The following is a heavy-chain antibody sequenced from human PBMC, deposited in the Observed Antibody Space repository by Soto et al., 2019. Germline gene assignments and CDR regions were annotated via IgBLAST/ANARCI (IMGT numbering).Heavy chain of an antibody. Sequence: GSLRLSCAASEFTFSTTYMSWVRQAPGKGLEWVSTLYTNGNGYYADSLKVRFTVSRDNSKNTVYLQMNSLRAEDTAVYYCAKTVRPAARFDFWGQGTLVTVSS. J-gene: IGHJ4*02. D-gene: IGHD2-2*01. V-gene: IGHV3-53*01. CDR1: EFTFSTTY. CDR3: AKTVRPAARFDF. CDR2: LYTNGNG.